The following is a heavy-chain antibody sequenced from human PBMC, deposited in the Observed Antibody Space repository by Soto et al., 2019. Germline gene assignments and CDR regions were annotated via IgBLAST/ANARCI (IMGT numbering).Heavy chain of an antibody. J-gene: IGHJ6*02. CDR3: ARAPARGIQLWFPHYYYGMDV. D-gene: IGHD5-18*01. CDR1: GGSFSGYY. CDR2: INHSGST. Sequence: PSETLSLTCAVYGGSFSGYYWSWIRQPPGKGPEWIGEINHSGSTNYNPSLKSRVTISVDTSKNQFSLKLSSVTAADTAVYYCARAPARGIQLWFPHYYYGMDVWGQGTTVTVSS. V-gene: IGHV4-34*01.